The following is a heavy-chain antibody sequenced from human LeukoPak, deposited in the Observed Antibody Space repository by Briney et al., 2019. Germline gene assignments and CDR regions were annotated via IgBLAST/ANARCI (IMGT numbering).Heavy chain of an antibody. CDR2: IKSKTDGGTT. J-gene: IGHJ4*02. Sequence: GGSLRLSCAVSGFAFSNARMSGGPQAPGEGVEWVVGIKSKTDGGTTDYTAPVKGRFTISRDDSKNTLYLQMNSVKTEDTAVYYCATDPTTWESSVHWGQGTLVTVSS. D-gene: IGHD3-22*01. V-gene: IGHV3-15*01. CDR1: GFAFSNAR. CDR3: ATDPTTWESSVH.